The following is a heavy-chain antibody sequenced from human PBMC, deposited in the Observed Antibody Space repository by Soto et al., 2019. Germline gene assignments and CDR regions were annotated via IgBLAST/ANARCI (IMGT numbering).Heavy chain of an antibody. CDR1: GFTFSSYD. V-gene: IGHV3-13*05. D-gene: IGHD3-3*01. J-gene: IGHJ6*02. Sequence: PGGSLRLSCAASGFTFSSYDMHWFRQVTGKGLEWVSTIGTAGDPYYPVSVKGRFTISRDNSKNTLYLQMNSLRAEDTAVYYCARTREYYDFWSGSYGMDVWGQGTTVTVSS. CDR2: IGTAGDP. CDR3: ARTREYYDFWSGSYGMDV.